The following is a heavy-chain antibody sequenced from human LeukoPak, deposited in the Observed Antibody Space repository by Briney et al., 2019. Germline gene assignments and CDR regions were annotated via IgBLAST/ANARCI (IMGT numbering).Heavy chain of an antibody. J-gene: IGHJ4*02. CDR2: IKPDTGET. Sequence: ASVRVSCKSSGYTFTDYFIFWVRQAPGQGLEWIGWIKPDTGETNFAQKFQGRVTMTTDSSIDTAYMDMSRLRSDDTAFYYRSREGPCDTTSCPQDHWGQGTLVTVSS. V-gene: IGHV1-2*02. CDR3: SREGPCDTTSCPQDH. D-gene: IGHD2-2*01. CDR1: GYTFTDYF.